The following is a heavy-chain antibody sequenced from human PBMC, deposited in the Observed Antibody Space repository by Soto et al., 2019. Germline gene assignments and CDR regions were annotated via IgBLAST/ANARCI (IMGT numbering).Heavy chain of an antibody. CDR1: GYTFTSYN. D-gene: IGHD1-26*01. CDR2: INPSSGAP. CDR3: AKDGGSFNFDY. V-gene: IGHV1-46*01. J-gene: IGHJ4*02. Sequence: GASVKVSCKASGYTFTSYNMHWVRQAPGQGLEWMGIINPSSGAPTYAQRFQGRVTMTSDTSTSTVYMQLSSLRSDDTAMYYCAKDGGSFNFDYWGQGTLVTVSS.